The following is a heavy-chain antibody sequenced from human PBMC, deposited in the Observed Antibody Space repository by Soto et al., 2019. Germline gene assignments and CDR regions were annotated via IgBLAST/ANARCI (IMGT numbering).Heavy chain of an antibody. CDR3: ARDRTVVVPASDAFDI. Sequence: PGGSLRLSCAASGFTFSSYSMNWVRQAPGKGLEWVSSISSSSSYIYYADSVRGRFTISRDNAKNSLYLQMNSLRAEDTAVYYCARDRTVVVPASDAFDIWGQGTMVTVSS. CDR2: ISSSSSYI. D-gene: IGHD2-2*01. CDR1: GFTFSSYS. V-gene: IGHV3-21*01. J-gene: IGHJ3*02.